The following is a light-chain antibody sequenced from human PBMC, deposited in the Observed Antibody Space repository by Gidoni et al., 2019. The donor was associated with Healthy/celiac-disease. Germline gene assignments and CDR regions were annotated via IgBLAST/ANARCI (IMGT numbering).Light chain of an antibody. J-gene: IGKJ4*01. V-gene: IGKV3-15*01. CDR1: HSVRRN. CDR3: KQYNNWPLT. CDR2: GAS. Sequence: DIVMTQSPATLSVSPGERATLSCRASHSVRRNLAWYQQKPGHAPRLLIHGASTRATVIPARCSGSGSGTECTRTISSLHSEEFAVYYCKQYNNWPLTLXGXTKVEIK.